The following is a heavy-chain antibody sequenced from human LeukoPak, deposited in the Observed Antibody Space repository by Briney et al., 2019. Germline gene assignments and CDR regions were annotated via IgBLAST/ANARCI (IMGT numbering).Heavy chain of an antibody. CDR1: GFTFSSYT. J-gene: IGHJ4*02. CDR2: ISTSSSYI. V-gene: IGHV3-21*01. Sequence: PGGSLRLSCAASGFTFSSYTMNWVRQAPGKGLEWGSFISTSSSYIYYADSVKGRFTISRDRSKNTLFLQMNSLRAEDTAVYHCAKGRYYNILTGYYVRRGLDYWGQGTLVTVSS. CDR3: AKGRYYNILTGYYVRRGLDY. D-gene: IGHD3-9*01.